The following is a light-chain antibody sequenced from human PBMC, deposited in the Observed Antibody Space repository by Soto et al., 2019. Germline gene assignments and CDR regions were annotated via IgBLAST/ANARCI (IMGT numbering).Light chain of an antibody. Sequence: QSVLPQPASVSGSPGRSITISCTGTSSDVGGYNYVSWYQLHPGKAPKLMVYEVSNRPSGVSNRFSGSKSGNTASLTISGLQAEDEADYYCSSYTSSTAYVFGTGTKVTVL. CDR1: SSDVGGYNY. V-gene: IGLV2-14*01. J-gene: IGLJ1*01. CDR3: SSYTSSTAYV. CDR2: EVS.